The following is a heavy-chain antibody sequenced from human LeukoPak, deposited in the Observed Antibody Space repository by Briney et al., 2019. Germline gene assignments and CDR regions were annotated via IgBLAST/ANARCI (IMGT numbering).Heavy chain of an antibody. CDR2: ISDSGVST. CDR1: GFTYSTYA. D-gene: IGHD3-10*01. V-gene: IGHV3-23*01. J-gene: IGHJ4*02. Sequence: PGGSLRLSCAASGFTYSTYAMSWVRQAPGKGLEWVSSISDSGVSTYYADSVEGRFTISRDNSKNTLYLQMNSLRAEDTAVYYCAKETYGSGSYYDLDYWGQGSLVTVSS. CDR3: AKETYGSGSYYDLDY.